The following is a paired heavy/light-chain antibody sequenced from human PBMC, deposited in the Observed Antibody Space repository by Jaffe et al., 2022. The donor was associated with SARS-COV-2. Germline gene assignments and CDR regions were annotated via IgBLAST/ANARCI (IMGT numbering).Heavy chain of an antibody. J-gene: IGHJ4*02. Sequence: EVQLVESGGGLVQPGRSLRLSCAASGFTFDDYAMHWVRQAPGKGLEWVSGISWNSGSTGYADSVKGRFTISRDNAKNSLYLQMNSLRAEDTALYYCAKDMYYSPKEGLDYWGQGTLVTVSS. CDR2: ISWNSGST. CDR1: GFTFDDYA. CDR3: AKDMYYSPKEGLDY. V-gene: IGHV3-9*01. D-gene: IGHD2-8*01.
Light chain of an antibody. CDR3: SSYAGSNNFVV. V-gene: IGLV2-8*01. Sequence: QSALTQPPSASGSPGQSVTISCTGTSSDVGYYNYVSWFQQHPGKAPKLMIYEVSKRPSGVPDRFSGSKSGNTASLTVSGLQAEDEADYYCSSYAGSNNFVVFGGGTKLTVL. CDR1: SSDVGYYNY. J-gene: IGLJ2*01. CDR2: EVS.